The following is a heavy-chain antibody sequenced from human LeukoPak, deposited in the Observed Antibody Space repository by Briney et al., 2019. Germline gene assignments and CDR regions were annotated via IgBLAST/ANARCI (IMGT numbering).Heavy chain of an antibody. CDR1: GGTFSSYA. D-gene: IGHD4-11*01. J-gene: IGHJ4*02. CDR3: AREVKFDYSNYVDY. Sequence: SVKVSCKASGGTFSSYAISWVRQAPGQGLEWMGRIIPIFGTANYAQKFQGRVTITTDESTSTAYMELSSLRSEDTAVYYCAREVKFDYSNYVDYWGQGTLVTVSS. V-gene: IGHV1-69*05. CDR2: IIPIFGTA.